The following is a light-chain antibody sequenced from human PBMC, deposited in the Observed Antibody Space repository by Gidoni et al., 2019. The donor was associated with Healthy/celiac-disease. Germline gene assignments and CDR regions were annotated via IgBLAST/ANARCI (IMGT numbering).Light chain of an antibody. Sequence: DIQMKQSPSSLPASVGDRITITCRASQSSSSYLNWYQQKPGKAPKLLFYAASSLQSGVPSMFSGSGSGTDFTLTISSLQPEDFATYYCQHSYSTPAFGQGTKVEIK. V-gene: IGKV1-39*01. CDR3: QHSYSTPA. J-gene: IGKJ1*01. CDR2: AAS. CDR1: QSSSSY.